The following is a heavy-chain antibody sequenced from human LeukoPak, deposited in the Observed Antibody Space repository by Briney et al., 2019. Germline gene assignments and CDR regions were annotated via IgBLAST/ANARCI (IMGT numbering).Heavy chain of an antibody. CDR1: GFSFSTYW. D-gene: IGHD1-1*01. Sequence: QPGGSLRLSCAASGFSFSTYWMTWVRQAPGKGLEWVANINQDGSERYYVDSVKGRFTISRDNAENSLYLQMNSLRAEDTAVYYCVRDFTLTRLERPFDCWGQGTLVTVSS. CDR3: VRDFTLTRLERPFDC. V-gene: IGHV3-7*01. CDR2: INQDGSER. J-gene: IGHJ4*02.